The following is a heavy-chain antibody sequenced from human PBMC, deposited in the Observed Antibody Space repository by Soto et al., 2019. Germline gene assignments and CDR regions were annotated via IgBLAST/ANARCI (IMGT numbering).Heavy chain of an antibody. CDR2: IKSNTDGGTT. CDR3: THDYGDYRYYFDY. CDR1: GFTFTYAW. Sequence: GGSLRLSCAASGFTFTYAWMSWVRQAPGKGPEWVGRIKSNTDGGTTDYAAPVKGRFTISRDDSKNTLYLQMNSLKIDDTAVYYCTHDYGDYRYYFDYWGPGILVNVSS. D-gene: IGHD4-17*01. V-gene: IGHV3-15*01. J-gene: IGHJ4*02.